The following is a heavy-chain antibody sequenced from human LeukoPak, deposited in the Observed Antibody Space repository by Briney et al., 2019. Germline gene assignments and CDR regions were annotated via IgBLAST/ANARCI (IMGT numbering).Heavy chain of an antibody. Sequence: AASVKVSCKASGYTFTSYYMHWVRQAPGQGLEWMGWVSAYNGNTNYAQKFQDRVSMTTDTSTSTAYMELRSLRSDDTAVYYCARFNSMFRGITTSDYWGQGTLVTVSS. CDR1: GYTFTSYY. CDR3: ARFNSMFRGITTSDY. J-gene: IGHJ4*02. V-gene: IGHV1-18*04. D-gene: IGHD3-10*01. CDR2: VSAYNGNT.